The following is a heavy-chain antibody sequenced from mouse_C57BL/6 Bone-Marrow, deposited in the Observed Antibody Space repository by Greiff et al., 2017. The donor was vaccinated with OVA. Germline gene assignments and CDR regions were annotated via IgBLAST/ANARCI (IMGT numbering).Heavy chain of an antibody. CDR3: ARYGYGSSHWYFDV. J-gene: IGHJ1*03. CDR1: GYTFTSYW. D-gene: IGHD1-1*01. Sequence: VKLQQPGAELVKPGASVKMSCKASGYTFTSYWITWVKQRPGQGLEWIGDIYPGSGSTNYNEKFKSKATLTVDTSSSTAYMQLSSLTSEDSAVYYCARYGYGSSHWYFDVWGTGTTVTVSS. V-gene: IGHV1-55*01. CDR2: IYPGSGST.